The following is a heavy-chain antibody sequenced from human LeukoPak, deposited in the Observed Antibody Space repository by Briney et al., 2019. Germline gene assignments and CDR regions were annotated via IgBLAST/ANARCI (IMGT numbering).Heavy chain of an antibody. V-gene: IGHV3-30*02. CDR1: GFIFSNSA. D-gene: IGHD2-2*02. CDR3: AKDILPGVGSFDY. Sequence: GGSLRLSCAASGFIFSNSAIHWVRQSPGKGLEWVAFISEDGTKKFYVDSVKDRFTISRDKSKNTLYLQMTSLRHEDTAVYYCAKDILPGVGSFDYWGQGTLVTVSS. J-gene: IGHJ4*02. CDR2: ISEDGTKK.